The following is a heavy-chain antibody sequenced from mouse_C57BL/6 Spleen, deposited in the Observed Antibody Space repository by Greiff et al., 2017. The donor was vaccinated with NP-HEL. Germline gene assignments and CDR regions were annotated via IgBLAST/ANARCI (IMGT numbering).Heavy chain of an antibody. V-gene: IGHV5-16*01. CDR2: INYDGSST. D-gene: IGHD3-1*01. CDR3: ARDEGLGTLDY. CDR1: GFTFSDYY. Sequence: LQQSEGGLVQPGSSMKLSCTASGFTFSDYYMAWVRQVPEKGLEWVANINYDGSSTYYLDSLKSRFIISRDNAKNILYLQMSSLKSEDTATYYCARDEGLGTLDYWGQGTTLTVSS. J-gene: IGHJ2*01.